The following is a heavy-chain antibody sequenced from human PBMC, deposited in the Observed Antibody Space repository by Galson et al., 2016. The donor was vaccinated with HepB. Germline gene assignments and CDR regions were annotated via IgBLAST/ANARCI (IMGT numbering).Heavy chain of an antibody. CDR3: ARSGVIRVNWFDH. CDR1: GYTFSGHG. Sequence: SCKASGYTFSGHGIAWVRQAPGQGLEWMGYISPYNGNTDYAQNFQGRITMTTDASTSTAYMEVRSLKSDDTAVYYCARSGVIRVNWFDHWGQGTLVIVSS. J-gene: IGHJ5*02. CDR2: ISPYNGNT. D-gene: IGHD3-10*01. V-gene: IGHV1-18*01.